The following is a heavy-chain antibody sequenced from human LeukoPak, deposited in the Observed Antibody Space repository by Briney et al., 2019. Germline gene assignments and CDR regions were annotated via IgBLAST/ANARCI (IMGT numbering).Heavy chain of an antibody. CDR3: AISWGAASADAFDI. J-gene: IGHJ3*02. V-gene: IGHV4-34*01. CDR2: INHSGST. Sequence: KPSETLSLTCAVYGGSFSGYYWSWIRQPPGKGLEWTGEINHSGSTNYNPSLKSRVTISVDTSKNQFSLKLSSVTAADTAVYYCAISWGAASADAFDIWGQGTMVTVSS. CDR1: GGSFSGYY. D-gene: IGHD1-26*01.